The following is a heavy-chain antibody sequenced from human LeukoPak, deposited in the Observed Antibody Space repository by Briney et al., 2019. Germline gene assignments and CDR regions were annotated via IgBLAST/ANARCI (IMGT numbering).Heavy chain of an antibody. CDR3: ARNLGRSSWYIWFDF. D-gene: IGHD6-13*01. V-gene: IGHV1-18*01. J-gene: IGHJ5*01. CDR1: GGTFSSYA. Sequence: ASVKVSCKASGGTFSSYAISWVRQAPGQGLEWMGWISAYNGNTNYAQKLQGRVTMTRNTSISTAYMELSSLRSEDTAVYYCARNLGRSSWYIWFDFWGQGTLVTVSS. CDR2: ISAYNGNT.